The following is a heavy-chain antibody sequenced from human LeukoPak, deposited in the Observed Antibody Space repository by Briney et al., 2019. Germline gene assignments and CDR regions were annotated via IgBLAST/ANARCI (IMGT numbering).Heavy chain of an antibody. CDR1: GFTFSSYS. D-gene: IGHD2-2*01. CDR2: ISSSSSYI. Sequence: GGSLRLSCAASGFTFSSYSMNWVRQAPGKGLEWVSSISSSSSYIYYADSVKGRFTISRDNAKNSLYLQMNSLRAEDTAVYYCARNIPSEAMTTADYWGQGTLVTVSS. CDR3: ARNIPSEAMTTADY. J-gene: IGHJ4*02. V-gene: IGHV3-21*01.